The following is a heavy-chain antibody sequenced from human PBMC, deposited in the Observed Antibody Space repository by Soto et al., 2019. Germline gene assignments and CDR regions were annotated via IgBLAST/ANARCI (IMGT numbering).Heavy chain of an antibody. V-gene: IGHV3-30*18. CDR1: GFTFSSYG. Sequence: GGSLRLSCAASGFTFSSYGMHWVRQAPGKGLEWVAVISYDGSNKYYADSVKGRFTISRDNSKNTLYLQMNSLRAEDTAVYYCAKADYDYMPDYWGQGTLVTV. CDR3: AKADYDYMPDY. D-gene: IGHD3-22*01. J-gene: IGHJ4*02. CDR2: ISYDGSNK.